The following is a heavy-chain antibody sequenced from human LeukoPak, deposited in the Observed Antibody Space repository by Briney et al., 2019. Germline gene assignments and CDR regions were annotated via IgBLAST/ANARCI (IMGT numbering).Heavy chain of an antibody. CDR2: IYYSGST. CDR3: AAAGYSSSFDY. J-gene: IGHJ4*02. Sequence: SDTLSLTCTVSGGSVNSGDSFWSWIRQPPGKGLEWIGYIYYSGSTNYNPSLKSRVTISVDTSKSQFSLKLSSVTAADTAVYYCAAAGYSSSFDYWGQGTLVTVSS. V-gene: IGHV4-61*08. D-gene: IGHD6-13*01. CDR1: GGSVNSGDSF.